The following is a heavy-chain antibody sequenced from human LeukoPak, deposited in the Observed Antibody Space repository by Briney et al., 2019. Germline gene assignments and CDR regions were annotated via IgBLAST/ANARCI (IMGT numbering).Heavy chain of an antibody. CDR2: IYYSGST. CDR1: GGSISSSSYY. D-gene: IGHD5-18*01. J-gene: IGHJ6*03. Sequence: PPETLSLTCTVSGGSISSSSYYWGWIRQPPGKGLEWIGSIYYSGSTYYNPSLKSRVTISVDTSKNQFSLKLSSVTAADTAVYYCARQGYSPYYYYYYMDVWGKGTTVTVSS. CDR3: ARQGYSPYYYYYYMDV. V-gene: IGHV4-39*01.